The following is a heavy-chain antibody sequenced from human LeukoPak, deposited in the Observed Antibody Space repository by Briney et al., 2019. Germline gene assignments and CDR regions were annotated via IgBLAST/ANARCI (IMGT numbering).Heavy chain of an antibody. Sequence: GGSLRLSCAASGFTFSGRWMSWVRQAPGKGLEWVANIKPGGSEKNYVDSVKGRFIISRDNAKRLLYLQMNSLRVEDTAVYYCARDPSAGSESWGQGTLVIVSS. CDR2: IKPGGSEK. J-gene: IGHJ4*02. CDR1: GFTFSGRW. V-gene: IGHV3-7*01. D-gene: IGHD6-25*01. CDR3: ARDPSAGSES.